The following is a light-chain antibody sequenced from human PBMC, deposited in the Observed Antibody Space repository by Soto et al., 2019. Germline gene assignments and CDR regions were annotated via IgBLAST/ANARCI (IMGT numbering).Light chain of an antibody. V-gene: IGKV1-5*03. CDR3: QQYNESPWT. Sequence: DIQMTQSPSTLSASVGDRVTITCRASQNINSWLAWYQQKPGKAPNLLIYKASSLESGVPSRFSSSASGTEFSLTNSSLQPYDFAPYYCQQYNESPWTFGHGTKVEIK. CDR2: KAS. CDR1: QNINSW. J-gene: IGKJ1*01.